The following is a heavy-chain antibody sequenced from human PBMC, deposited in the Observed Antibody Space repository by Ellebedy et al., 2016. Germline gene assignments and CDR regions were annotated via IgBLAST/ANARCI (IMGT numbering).Heavy chain of an antibody. J-gene: IGHJ3*02. Sequence: ASVKVSCKASGYTFTSYGINWVRQAPGQGLEWMGWISVNNGNTKYAQNLQGRVTMTTDTSTTTGYMEVRSLRSDGTAVYYCATSERGSAAFDIWGQGTMVTVSS. D-gene: IGHD2-15*01. CDR1: GYTFTSYG. V-gene: IGHV1-18*04. CDR2: ISVNNGNT. CDR3: ATSERGSAAFDI.